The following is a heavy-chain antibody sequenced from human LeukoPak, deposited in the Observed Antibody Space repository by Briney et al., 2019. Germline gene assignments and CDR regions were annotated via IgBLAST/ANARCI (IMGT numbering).Heavy chain of an antibody. J-gene: IGHJ4*02. D-gene: IGHD6-13*01. Sequence: GGSLRLSCAASGFTFSSYWMHWVRQAPGKGLVCVSRINSDGSSTSYADSVKGRFTISRDNAKNTLYLQMNSLRAEDTAVYYCARTGIAAAGTARPLDYFDYWGQGTLVTVSS. CDR1: GFTFSSYW. CDR2: INSDGSST. CDR3: ARTGIAAAGTARPLDYFDY. V-gene: IGHV3-74*01.